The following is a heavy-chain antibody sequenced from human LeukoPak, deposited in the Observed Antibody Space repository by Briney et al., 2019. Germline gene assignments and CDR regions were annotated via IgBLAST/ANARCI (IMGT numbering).Heavy chain of an antibody. CDR1: GFTVSSNY. CDR3: ARERGYSYDVYYFDY. V-gene: IGHV3-66*01. J-gene: IGHJ4*02. D-gene: IGHD5-18*01. Sequence: QTGGSLRPSCAASGFTVSSNYMSWVRQAPGKGLEWVSVIYSGGSTYYADSVKGRFIISRDNSKNTLYLQMNSLRAEDTAVYYCARERGYSYDVYYFDYWGQGTLVTVSS. CDR2: IYSGGST.